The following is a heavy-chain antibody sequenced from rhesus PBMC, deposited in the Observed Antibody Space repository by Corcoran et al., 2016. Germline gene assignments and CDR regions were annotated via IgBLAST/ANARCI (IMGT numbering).Heavy chain of an antibody. J-gene: IGHJ4*01. CDR2: ISGSSGGT. V-gene: IGHV4-65*01. CDR3: ARQYCSSTYCSSTFDY. D-gene: IGHD2-15*01. CDR1: GGSVSSSNW. Sequence: QVQLQESGPGLVKPSETLSLTCAVSGGSVSSSNWWSWIRQPPGKGLEWIGYISGSSGGTYTNPSLKSRVTISTDTSKNQFSLKLSSVTAADTAVYYCARQYCSSTYCSSTFDYWGQGVLVTVSS.